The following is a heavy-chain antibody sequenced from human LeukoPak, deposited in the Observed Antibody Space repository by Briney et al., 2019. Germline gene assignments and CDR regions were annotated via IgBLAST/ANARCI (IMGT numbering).Heavy chain of an antibody. D-gene: IGHD6-13*01. CDR1: GDSISSYY. CDR3: ARSGIAAGGRYYYYYMDV. J-gene: IGHJ6*03. Sequence: SETLSLTCTVSGDSISSYYWSWFRQPAGKGLEWIGRTSTSGSTNYNPSLKSRVTMSVDTSKNQFSLKLSSVTAADTAVYYCARSGIAAGGRYYYYYMDVWGKGTTVTVSS. V-gene: IGHV4-4*07. CDR2: TSTSGST.